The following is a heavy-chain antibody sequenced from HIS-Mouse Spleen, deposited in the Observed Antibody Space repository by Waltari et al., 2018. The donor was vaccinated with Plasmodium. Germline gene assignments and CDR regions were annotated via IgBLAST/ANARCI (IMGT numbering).Heavy chain of an antibody. D-gene: IGHD1-7*01. J-gene: IGHJ4*02. CDR1: GGSISSSSYY. V-gene: IGHV4-39*07. CDR3: ARDRITGTSYFDY. Sequence: QLQLQESAPGLVKPSETPSIPCTGSGGSISSSSYYWGWIRQPPGKGLAWIGSIYYSGSTYYNPSLKSRVTISVDTSKNQFSLKLSSVTAADTAVYYCARDRITGTSYFDYWGQGTLVTVSS. CDR2: IYYSGST.